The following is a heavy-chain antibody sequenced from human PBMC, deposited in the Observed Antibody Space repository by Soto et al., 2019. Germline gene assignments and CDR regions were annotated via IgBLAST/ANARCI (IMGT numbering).Heavy chain of an antibody. Sequence: QVQLVQSGAEVKKPGASVKVSCKVSGYTLTELSMHWVRQARGKGLEWMGGFDPEDGETIYAQTFQGRVTMTEDTSTDKAYIVLSSLRSEDTAVYYCATASSSPAPHYGMDVWGQGTTVTVSS. CDR2: FDPEDGET. CDR3: ATASSSPAPHYGMDV. J-gene: IGHJ6*02. D-gene: IGHD6-13*01. V-gene: IGHV1-24*01. CDR1: GYTLTELS.